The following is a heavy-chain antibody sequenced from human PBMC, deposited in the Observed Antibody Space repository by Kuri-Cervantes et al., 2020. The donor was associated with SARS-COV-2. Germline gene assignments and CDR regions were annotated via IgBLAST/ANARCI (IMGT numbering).Heavy chain of an antibody. Sequence: GGSLRLSCAASGFTVSSNYMSWVRQAPGKGLEWVSVIYSGGSTYYADSVKGRFTISRDNSKNTLYLQMNSLRAEDTAVYYCARSGIAVAGSPEYYYGMDVWGQGTTVTVSS. CDR2: IYSGGST. J-gene: IGHJ6*02. V-gene: IGHV3-66*01. D-gene: IGHD6-19*01. CDR3: ARSGIAVAGSPEYYYGMDV. CDR1: GFTVSSNY.